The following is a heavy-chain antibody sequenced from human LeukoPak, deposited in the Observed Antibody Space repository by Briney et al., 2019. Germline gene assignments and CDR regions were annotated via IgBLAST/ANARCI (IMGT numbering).Heavy chain of an antibody. J-gene: IGHJ6*03. CDR1: GFTFSYYG. D-gene: IGHD3-3*01. Sequence: GGSLRLSCAASGFTFSYYGMHWVRQAPGKGLEWVTFIRYDGTDKYYADSVKGRFTISRDNSKNTLYLQMNSLRAEDTAVYYCASNPRITIFGPYYMDVRGKGTTVTVSS. CDR2: IRYDGTDK. CDR3: ASNPRITIFGPYYMDV. V-gene: IGHV3-30*02.